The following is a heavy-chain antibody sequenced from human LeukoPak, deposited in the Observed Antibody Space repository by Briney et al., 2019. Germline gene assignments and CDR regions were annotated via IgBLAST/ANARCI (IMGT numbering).Heavy chain of an antibody. J-gene: IGHJ4*02. Sequence: GGSLRLSCAASGFTFTSYWMHWVRQAPGKGLVWVSLITSDGSTTIYADSVKGRFTISRDNAKNTLYLQMNSLRVEDTAVYYCVRDGSGTTPFDYWGQGTLVTVSP. CDR2: ITSDGSTT. CDR3: VRDGSGTTPFDY. V-gene: IGHV3-74*01. D-gene: IGHD1-1*01. CDR1: GFTFTSYW.